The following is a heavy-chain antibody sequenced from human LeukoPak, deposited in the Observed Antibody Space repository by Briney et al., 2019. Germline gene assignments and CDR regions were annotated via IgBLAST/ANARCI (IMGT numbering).Heavy chain of an antibody. CDR2: IIPIFGTA. CDR3: ARVSIAARSFDY. CDR1: GGTFISYA. Sequence: SVKVSCKASGGTFISYAISWVRQAPGQGLEWMGGIIPIFGTANYAQKFQGRVTITRDTSASTAYMELSSLRSEDTAVYYCARVSIAARSFDYWGQGTLVTVSS. V-gene: IGHV1-69*05. J-gene: IGHJ4*02. D-gene: IGHD6-6*01.